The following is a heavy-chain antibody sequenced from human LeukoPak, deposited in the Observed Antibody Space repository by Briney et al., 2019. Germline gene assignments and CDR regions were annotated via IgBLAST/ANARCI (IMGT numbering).Heavy chain of an antibody. D-gene: IGHD4-23*01. V-gene: IGHV4-34*01. CDR3: ARRTGLRWGPYYYYYMDV. CDR2: INHSGST. CDR1: GGSFSGHY. Sequence: SETLSLTCAVYGGSFSGHYWSWIRQPPGKGLEWIGEINHSGSTNYNASLKSRVTISVDTSKNQFSLKLSSVTAADTAVYYCARRTGLRWGPYYYYYMDVWGKGTTVTISS. J-gene: IGHJ6*03.